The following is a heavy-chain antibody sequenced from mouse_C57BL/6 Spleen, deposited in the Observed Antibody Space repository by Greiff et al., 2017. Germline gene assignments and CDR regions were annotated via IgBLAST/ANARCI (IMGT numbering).Heavy chain of an antibody. D-gene: IGHD2-3*01. CDR3: TRGGYYYFDY. CDR1: GYTFTDYE. J-gene: IGHJ2*01. V-gene: IGHV1-15*01. CDR2: IDPETGGT. Sequence: QVQLKQSGAELVRPGASVTLSCKASGYTFTDYEMHWVKQTPVHGLEWIGAIDPETGGTAYNQKFKGKAILTADKSSSPAYMELRSLTSEDSAVYYCTRGGYYYFDYWGQGTTLTVSS.